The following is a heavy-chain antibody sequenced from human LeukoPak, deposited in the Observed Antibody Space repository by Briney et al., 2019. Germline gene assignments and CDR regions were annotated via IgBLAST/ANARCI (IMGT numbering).Heavy chain of an antibody. Sequence: SETLSLTCAVYGGSFSGYYWSWIRQPPGKGLEWIGEINHSGSTNYNPSLKSRVTISVDTSKNQFSLKLSSVTAADTAVYYCARESVVVVAATGAFDIWGQGTMVTVSS. D-gene: IGHD2-15*01. CDR3: ARESVVVVAATGAFDI. CDR1: GGSFSGYY. V-gene: IGHV4-34*01. J-gene: IGHJ3*02. CDR2: INHSGST.